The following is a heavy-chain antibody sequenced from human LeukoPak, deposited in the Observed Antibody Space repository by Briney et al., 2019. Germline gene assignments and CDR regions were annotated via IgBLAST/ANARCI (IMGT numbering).Heavy chain of an antibody. J-gene: IGHJ1*01. Sequence: ASVKVSCKASGYTFTSYGISWVRQAPGQGLEWMGWISAYNGNTNYAQKLQGRVTMTTDTSTSTAYMELRSLRSDDTAVYYCARSLSPYYYDSSGYYPTRYFQHWGQGTLVTVSS. D-gene: IGHD3-22*01. CDR3: ARSLSPYYYDSSGYYPTRYFQH. CDR1: GYTFTSYG. V-gene: IGHV1-18*01. CDR2: ISAYNGNT.